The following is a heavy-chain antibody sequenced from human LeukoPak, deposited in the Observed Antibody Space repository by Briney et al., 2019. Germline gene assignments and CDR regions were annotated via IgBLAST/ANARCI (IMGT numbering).Heavy chain of an antibody. V-gene: IGHV4-34*01. CDR3: ARRSITMVRGVIRPNWFDP. CDR2: INHSGST. J-gene: IGHJ5*02. CDR1: GGSFSGYY. Sequence: SETLSFTCAVYGGSFSGYYWSWIRQPPGKGLEWIGEINHSGSTNYNPSLKSRVTISVDTSKNQFSLKLSSVTAADTAVYYCARRSITMVRGVIRPNWFDPWGQGTLVTVSS. D-gene: IGHD3-10*01.